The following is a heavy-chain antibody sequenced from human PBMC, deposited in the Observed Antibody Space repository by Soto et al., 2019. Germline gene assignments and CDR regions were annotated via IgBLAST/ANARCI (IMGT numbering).Heavy chain of an antibody. CDR2: TSGSGSRT. Sequence: PGGSLRLSCTASGFTFRSYDMNWVRQAPGKGLEWVSATSGSGSRTFYTDSVKGRFTISRDNSKNTLYLQMNSLRAEDTAVYYCAKRDRIAAAEYYFDYWGQGTLVTVSS. J-gene: IGHJ4*02. CDR3: AKRDRIAAAEYYFDY. D-gene: IGHD6-13*01. CDR1: GFTFRSYD. V-gene: IGHV3-23*01.